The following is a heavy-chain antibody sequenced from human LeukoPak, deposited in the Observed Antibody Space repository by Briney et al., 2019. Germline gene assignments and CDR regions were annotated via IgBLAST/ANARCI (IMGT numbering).Heavy chain of an antibody. CDR3: ARGILVPLGEGFDY. CDR1: GYSFMSYW. D-gene: IGHD3-10*01. V-gene: IGHV5-51*01. J-gene: IGHJ4*02. CDR2: IYPGDSDT. Sequence: GASLQISCKGSGYSFMSYWIGWVRLLPGKGLEWMGLIYPGDSDTRYSPSFQGQVTISADKSISTAYLQWSSLKASDTAMYYCARGILVPLGEGFDYWGQGTLVTVSS.